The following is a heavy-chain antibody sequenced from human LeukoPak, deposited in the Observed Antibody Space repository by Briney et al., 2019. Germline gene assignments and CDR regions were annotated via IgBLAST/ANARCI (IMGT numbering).Heavy chain of an antibody. Sequence: DSVKVSCKASGYTFTDYYIHWVRQAPGQGLEWIGWINTKSGGTHLVQKFQDSVTLTRDTSLSTAYIELSRLTSDDTAVYYCATEKLPVTDTFDYWGQGTLVTVSS. CDR2: INTKSGGT. CDR3: ATEKLPVTDTFDY. CDR1: GYTFTDYY. D-gene: IGHD2-21*02. J-gene: IGHJ4*02. V-gene: IGHV1-2*02.